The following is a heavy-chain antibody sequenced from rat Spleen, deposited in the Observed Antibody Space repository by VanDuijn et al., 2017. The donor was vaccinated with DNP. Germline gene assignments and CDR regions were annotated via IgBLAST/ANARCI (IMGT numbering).Heavy chain of an antibody. CDR3: VRWNSGHFDY. D-gene: IGHD4-3*01. J-gene: IGHJ2*01. CDR1: GFTFSNYY. CDR2: IGSDGYAP. Sequence: EVQLVESGGGLVQPGRSLKVSCAVSGFTFSNYYMAWVRQAPTRGLEWVAYIGSDGYAPYYGVSVKGRFTISRDNAKSTLYLQMNSLRSEDMATYYCVRWNSGHFDYWGQGVMVTVSS. V-gene: IGHV5-22*01.